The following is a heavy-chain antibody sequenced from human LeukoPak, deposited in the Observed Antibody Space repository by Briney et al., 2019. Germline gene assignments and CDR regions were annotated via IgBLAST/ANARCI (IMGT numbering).Heavy chain of an antibody. Sequence: GSLRLSCAASGFTFSSYGMHWVRQAPGKGLEWVAVISYDGSNKYYADSVKGRFTISRDNSKNTLYLQMNSLRAEDTAVYYCAKDYGTYWGQGTLVTVSS. J-gene: IGHJ4*02. CDR2: ISYDGSNK. CDR1: GFTFSSYG. D-gene: IGHD4-17*01. V-gene: IGHV3-30*18. CDR3: AKDYGTY.